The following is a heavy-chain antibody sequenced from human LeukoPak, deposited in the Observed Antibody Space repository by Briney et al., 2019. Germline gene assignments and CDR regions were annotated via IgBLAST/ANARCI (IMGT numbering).Heavy chain of an antibody. J-gene: IGHJ6*02. V-gene: IGHV3-74*01. CDR3: ARESQQYWSVGAFDV. CDR1: EFLFSNYW. CDR2: IDSDGSPT. D-gene: IGHD2/OR15-2a*01. Sequence: PGGSLRLSCAASEFLFSNYWMHWVRQVPGEGLVWVSRIDSDGSPTAYADSVEGRFTISRDNAKNTLYLQMNSLRAEDTAVYYCARESQQYWSVGAFDVWGPGTTVTVSS.